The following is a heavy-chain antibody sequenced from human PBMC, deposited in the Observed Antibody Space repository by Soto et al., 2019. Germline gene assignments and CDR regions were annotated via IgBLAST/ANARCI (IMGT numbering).Heavy chain of an antibody. V-gene: IGHV4-31*03. CDR2: IYYSGNT. Sequence: PSETLSVTCSFSVGSITTGGYYWSWIRQHPGKGLEWIGYIYYSGNTYYNPSLKSRVTISLDTSKNQFSLKLSSVTAADTAVYYCARARYTSNYYIDNWGQGTLVTVSS. J-gene: IGHJ4*02. D-gene: IGHD2-2*01. CDR1: VGSITTGGYY. CDR3: ARARYTSNYYIDN.